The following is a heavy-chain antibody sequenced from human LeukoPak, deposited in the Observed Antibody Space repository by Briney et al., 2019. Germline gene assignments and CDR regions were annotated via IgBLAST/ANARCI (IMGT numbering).Heavy chain of an antibody. V-gene: IGHV4-34*01. CDR1: GGSFSGYY. CDR2: INHSGST. CDR3: ARERTGITIFGVAHYYFDY. J-gene: IGHJ4*02. D-gene: IGHD3-3*01. Sequence: TSETLSLTCAVYGGSFSGYYWSWIRQPPGKGLEWIGEINHSGSTNYNPSLKSRVTISVDTSKNQFSLKLSSVTAADTAVYCCARERTGITIFGVAHYYFDYWGQGTLVTVSS.